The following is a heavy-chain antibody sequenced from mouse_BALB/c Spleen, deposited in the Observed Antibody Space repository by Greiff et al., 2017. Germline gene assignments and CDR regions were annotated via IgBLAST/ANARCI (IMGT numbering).Heavy chain of an antibody. V-gene: IGHV1S81*02. CDR1: GYTFTSYY. CDR3: TRGGKRYFDY. J-gene: IGHJ2*01. D-gene: IGHD2-1*01. CDR2: INPSNGGT. Sequence: QVQLQQSGAELVKPGASVKLSCKASGYTFTSYYMYWVKQRPGQGLEWIVEINPSNGGTNFNEKFKSKATLTVDKSSSTAYMQLSSLTSEDSAVYYCTRGGKRYFDYWGQGTTLTVSS.